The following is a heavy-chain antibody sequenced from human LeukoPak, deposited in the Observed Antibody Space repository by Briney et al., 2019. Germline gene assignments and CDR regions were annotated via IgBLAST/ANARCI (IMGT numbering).Heavy chain of an antibody. Sequence: SETLSLTCTVYGGSFSSYYWHWFRQPPGKGPQWIGEINYSGSTKYNPSLKSRVTISIDTSKNQFSLKLSSVTAADTAVYYCAQWGNNMDVWGKGTTVIASS. J-gene: IGHJ6*03. V-gene: IGHV4-34*01. CDR1: GGSFSSYY. CDR2: INYSGST. D-gene: IGHD3-16*01. CDR3: AQWGNNMDV.